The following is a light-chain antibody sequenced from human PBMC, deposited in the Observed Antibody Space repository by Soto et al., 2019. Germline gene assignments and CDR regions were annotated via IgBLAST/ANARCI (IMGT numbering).Light chain of an antibody. J-gene: IGKJ1*01. CDR1: QSVSNN. V-gene: IGKV3-15*01. CDR3: QQYNTWWT. Sequence: EIVMTQSPATLSVSPGERATLSCRASQSVSNNLAWYQKKPGQAPRLLIYGASTRATGIPARFSGSGSGTECTLTISSLQSEGFAVYYCQQYNTWWTFGQGTRVEIK. CDR2: GAS.